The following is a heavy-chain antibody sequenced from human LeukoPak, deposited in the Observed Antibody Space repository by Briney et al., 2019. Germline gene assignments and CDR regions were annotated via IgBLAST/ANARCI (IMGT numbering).Heavy chain of an antibody. CDR1: GFTFSSYA. D-gene: IGHD3-10*01. V-gene: IGHV3-30-3*01. Sequence: GGSLRLSCAASGFTFSSYAMHWVRQAPGKGLEWVAVISYDGSNKYYADSVKSRFTTSRDTSKSTLYLQLNSLRPEDTAVYYCARDHIPMVRENWFDPWGQGTLVTVSS. CDR3: ARDHIPMVRENWFDP. J-gene: IGHJ5*02. CDR2: ISYDGSNK.